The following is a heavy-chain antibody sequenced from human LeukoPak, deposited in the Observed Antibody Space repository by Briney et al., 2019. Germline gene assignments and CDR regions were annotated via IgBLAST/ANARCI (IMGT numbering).Heavy chain of an antibody. V-gene: IGHV5-51*01. CDR1: GYSFTSYW. CDR3: ARHKEDQDYGGYASDAFDI. J-gene: IGHJ3*02. Sequence: TGESLKISCKGSGYSFTSYWIGWVRQMPGKGLEWMGIIYPGDSDTRYSPSFQGQVTISADKSISTAYLQWSSLKASDTAMYYCARHKEDQDYGGYASDAFDIWGQGTMVTASS. CDR2: IYPGDSDT. D-gene: IGHD4-17*01.